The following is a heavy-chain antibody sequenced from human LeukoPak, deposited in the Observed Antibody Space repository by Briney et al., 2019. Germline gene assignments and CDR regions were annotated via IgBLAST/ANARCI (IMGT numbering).Heavy chain of an antibody. Sequence: GGSLRLSCAASGFTFSSYAMSWVRQAPGKGLEWVSAISGSGGSTYYADSVKGRFTISRDKSKNTLYLQMNSLRAEDTAVYYCAKGDCSSTSCYTGADYYYYGMDVWGQGTTVTVSS. CDR3: AKGDCSSTSCYTGADYYYYGMDV. CDR1: GFTFSSYA. CDR2: ISGSGGST. V-gene: IGHV3-23*01. D-gene: IGHD2-2*02. J-gene: IGHJ6*02.